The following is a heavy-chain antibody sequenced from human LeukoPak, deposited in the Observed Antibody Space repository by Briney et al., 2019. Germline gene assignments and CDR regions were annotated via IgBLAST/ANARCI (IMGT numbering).Heavy chain of an antibody. V-gene: IGHV3-23*01. CDR2: ISGSGGST. Sequence: GGSLRLSCAASGFTFSSYAMSWVRQAPGKGLEWVSAISGSGGSTYYADSVKGRFTISRDNSKNTLYLQMNSLRAEDTAVYYCAKDFKSTVVTTLDYWGQGTLVTVSS. CDR3: AKDFKSTVVTTLDY. J-gene: IGHJ4*02. D-gene: IGHD4-23*01. CDR1: GFTFSSYA.